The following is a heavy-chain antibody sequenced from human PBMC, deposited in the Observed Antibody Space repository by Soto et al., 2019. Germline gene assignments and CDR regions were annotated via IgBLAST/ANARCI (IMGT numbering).Heavy chain of an antibody. Sequence: GGSLRLSCAASGFTFISYWMSWVRQAPGKGLEWVANIKQDGSEKYYVDSVKGRFTISRDNAKNSLYLQMNSLRAEDTAVYYCARHLVAYCGGDCSPPWAFDIWGQGTMVTVSS. CDR2: IKQDGSEK. CDR1: GFTFISYW. J-gene: IGHJ3*02. V-gene: IGHV3-7*01. D-gene: IGHD2-21*02. CDR3: ARHLVAYCGGDCSPPWAFDI.